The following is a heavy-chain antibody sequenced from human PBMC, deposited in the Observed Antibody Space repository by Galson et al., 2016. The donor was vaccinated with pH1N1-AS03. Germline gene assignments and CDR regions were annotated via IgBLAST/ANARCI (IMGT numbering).Heavy chain of an antibody. Sequence: SLRLSCAASGFTFDYFYMSWIRQAPGKGLEWISFISTAGITTHYADSVKGRFTISRDNANNSLYLEMTSLGPEDTAIYYCARNWNYFNLWGQGVLVTVSS. D-gene: IGHD1-1*01. CDR3: ARNWNYFNL. CDR1: GFTFDYFY. CDR2: ISTAGITT. V-gene: IGHV3-11*01. J-gene: IGHJ4*02.